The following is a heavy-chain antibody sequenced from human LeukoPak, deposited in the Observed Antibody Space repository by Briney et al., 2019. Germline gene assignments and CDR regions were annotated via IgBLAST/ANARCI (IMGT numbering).Heavy chain of an antibody. D-gene: IGHD3-22*01. V-gene: IGHV3-21*04. CDR1: GFTFSSYS. CDR2: ISSHDSST. J-gene: IGHJ4*02. CDR3: ARGDDSGYYDYFDY. Sequence: PGGSLRLSCAASGFTFSSYSMNWVRLTPGQGLEWLSSISSHDSSTYYAASVKGRFTISRDFSKNTVFLHMNSLRAEDTAMYYCARGDDSGYYDYFDYWGQGALVTVSS.